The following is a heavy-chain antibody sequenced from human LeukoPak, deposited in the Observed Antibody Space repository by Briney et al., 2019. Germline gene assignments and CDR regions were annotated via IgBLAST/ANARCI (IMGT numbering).Heavy chain of an antibody. V-gene: IGHV4-34*01. CDR3: ARERTQLWLDY. D-gene: IGHD5-18*01. CDR2: INHSGST. J-gene: IGHJ4*02. CDR1: GGSFSGYY. Sequence: SETLSLTCAVYGGSFSGYYWSWIRQPPGKGLEWIGEINHSGSTNYNPSLKSRVTISVDTSKNQFSLKLSSVTAADTAVYYCARERTQLWLDYWGQGTLVTVSS.